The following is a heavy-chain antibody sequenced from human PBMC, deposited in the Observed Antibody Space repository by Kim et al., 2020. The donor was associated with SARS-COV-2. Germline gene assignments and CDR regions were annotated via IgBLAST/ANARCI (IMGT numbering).Heavy chain of an antibody. CDR3: EGTTVVTPLGSDAFAI. CDR1: GGSISSSSYY. Sequence: SETLSLTCTVSGGSISSSSYYWGWIRQPPGKGLEWSGSIYYSGSTYYNPSLKSRVTISVDTSKNQFSLKLSSVTAADTAVYYCEGTTVVTPLGSDAFAIWGQGKMGTVSS. J-gene: IGHJ3*02. CDR2: IYYSGST. D-gene: IGHD4-17*01. V-gene: IGHV4-39*07.